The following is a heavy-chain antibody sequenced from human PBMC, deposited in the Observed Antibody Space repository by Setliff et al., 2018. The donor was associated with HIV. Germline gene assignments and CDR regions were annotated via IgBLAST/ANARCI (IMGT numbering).Heavy chain of an antibody. V-gene: IGHV1-18*01. Sequence: ASVKVSCKASGYTFNSFGILWVRQAPGQGFEWMGWTSAINGDTRYAQKVQGRVTMTIETSTSTAYMELRSLRSDDTAMYYCARPGGSYGDYGWYLRFWGQGTLVTVSS. CDR3: ARPGGSYGDYGWYLRF. D-gene: IGHD4-17*01. CDR1: GYTFNSFG. CDR2: TSAINGDT. J-gene: IGHJ4*02.